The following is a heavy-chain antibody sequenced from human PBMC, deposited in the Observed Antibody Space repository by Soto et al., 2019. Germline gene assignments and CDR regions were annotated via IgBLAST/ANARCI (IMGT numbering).Heavy chain of an antibody. V-gene: IGHV1-24*01. D-gene: IGHD2-8*01. CDR1: GYTLTELS. Sequence: ASVKVSCKVSGYTLTELSMHWVRQAPGKGLEWMGGFDPEDGETIYAQKFQGRVTMTEDTSTDTAYMELSSLRSEDTAVYYCATRSLMVYDEYFQHWGQGTLVTVSS. CDR2: FDPEDGET. CDR3: ATRSLMVYDEYFQH. J-gene: IGHJ1*01.